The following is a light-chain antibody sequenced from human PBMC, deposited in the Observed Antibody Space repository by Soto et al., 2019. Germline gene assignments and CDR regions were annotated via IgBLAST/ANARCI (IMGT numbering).Light chain of an antibody. J-gene: IGLJ1*01. CDR1: SSDVGGFNY. V-gene: IGLV2-14*03. CDR3: NSYTSSSTYV. Sequence: QSALTQPASVSGSPGQSITISCTGTSSDVGGFNYVSWYQQHPGKAPKLMIYDVTHRLSGVSYRFSGSKSGNTASLTISGLQAEDEADYYCNSYTSSSTYVFGTGTKVTVL. CDR2: DVT.